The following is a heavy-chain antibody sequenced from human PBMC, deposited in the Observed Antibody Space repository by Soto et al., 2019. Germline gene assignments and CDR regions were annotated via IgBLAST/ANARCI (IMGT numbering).Heavy chain of an antibody. D-gene: IGHD3-3*01. CDR2: TYYRSKWYN. V-gene: IGHV6-1*01. Sequence: SPTLSLTCAISGDSVSSNSAAWNWIRQSPSRGLEWLGRTYYRSKWYNDYAVSVKSRITINPDTSKNQFSLQLNSVTPEDTAVYYCARVISFWSGYSRAFTHYYFDYWGQGTLVTVSS. CDR1: GDSVSSNSAA. CDR3: ARVISFWSGYSRAFTHYYFDY. J-gene: IGHJ4*02.